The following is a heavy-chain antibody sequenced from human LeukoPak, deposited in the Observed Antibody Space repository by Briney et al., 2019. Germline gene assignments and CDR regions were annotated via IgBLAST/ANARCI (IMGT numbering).Heavy chain of an antibody. CDR1: GYTFSSYG. CDR2: IQYDRSNK. J-gene: IGHJ3*02. CDR3: ARDTSPRIAAIYYDAFDI. D-gene: IGHD6-13*01. V-gene: IGHV3-30*02. Sequence: GGSLRLSCAASGYTFSSYGMHWVRQAPGKGLQWVVFIQYDRSNKFHAESVKGRFTISRDNAKNSLYLEMSSLRGEDMALYYCARDTSPRIAAIYYDAFDIWGQGTMVTVSS.